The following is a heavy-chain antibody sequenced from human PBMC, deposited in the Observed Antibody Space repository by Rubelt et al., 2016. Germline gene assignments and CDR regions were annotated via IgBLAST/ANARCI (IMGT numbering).Heavy chain of an antibody. V-gene: IGHV1-46*01. D-gene: IGHD3-22*01. J-gene: IGHJ4*02. CDR2: IKPSGGST. Sequence: QVQLVQSGAEVKKPGAPVKVSCKASGYTFTSSYMHWVRQAPGQGLEWMGIIKPSGGSTSYEQRFQGRVTMTRDRSTSTGYMELSSRRSEDTAVYYCARVYDSSDTYYFDYWGQGTLVTVSS. CDR1: GYTFTSSY. CDR3: ARVYDSSDTYYFDY.